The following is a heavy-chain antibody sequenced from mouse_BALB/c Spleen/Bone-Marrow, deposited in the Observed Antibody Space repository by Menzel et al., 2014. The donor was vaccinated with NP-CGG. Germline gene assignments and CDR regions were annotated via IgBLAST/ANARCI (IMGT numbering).Heavy chain of an antibody. V-gene: IGHV3-5*02. CDR3: ARLYGNYFDY. CDR1: GISITTGNYR. Sequence: VQLKQSGPGLVKPSQTVSLTCTVTGISITTGNYRWSWIRQFPGNKLEWIGYIYYSGTITYNPSLTSRTTITRDTSKNQFFLEMNSLTAEDTATYYCARLYGNYFDYWGQGTTLTVSS. J-gene: IGHJ2*01. D-gene: IGHD2-1*01. CDR2: IYYSGTI.